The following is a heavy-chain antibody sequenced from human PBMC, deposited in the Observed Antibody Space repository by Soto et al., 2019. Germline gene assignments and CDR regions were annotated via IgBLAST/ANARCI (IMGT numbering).Heavy chain of an antibody. Sequence: SGGSLTLSCAASGFTFNDYAMYWVRQAPRQGLEWVSAINAYGPGIYYDDSAQSRFIISRDSSTNTVFLHMDSLTAEDTAVYYCAKARNYPRSKFHNWGQGTPVTVSS. V-gene: IGHV3-23*01. J-gene: IGHJ4*02. CDR1: GFTFNDYA. CDR3: AKARNYPRSKFHN. D-gene: IGHD1-7*01. CDR2: INAYGPGI.